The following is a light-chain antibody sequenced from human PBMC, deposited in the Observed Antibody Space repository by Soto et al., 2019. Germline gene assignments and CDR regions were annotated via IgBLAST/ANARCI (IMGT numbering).Light chain of an antibody. Sequence: DIQMTQSPSTLSGSVGDSVTITCRASQTISSWLAWYQQKPGKAPKRXIYAAYSLQSGVRSRFSGSGSGTECTRTISSLQPEDFATYYCLQHNSCPITFGQGTRLEIK. V-gene: IGKV1-17*01. J-gene: IGKJ5*01. CDR3: LQHNSCPIT. CDR2: AAY. CDR1: QTISSW.